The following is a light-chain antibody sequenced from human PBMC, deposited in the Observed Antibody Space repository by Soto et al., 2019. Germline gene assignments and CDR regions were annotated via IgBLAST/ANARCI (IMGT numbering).Light chain of an antibody. V-gene: IGKV1-5*03. CDR3: QQYNSYSQE. CDR2: KAS. J-gene: IGKJ1*01. CDR1: QSISSW. Sequence: DTQMTQSPSTLSASVGDRVTITCRASQSISSWLAWYQQKPGKAPKLLIYKASSLESGVPSRFSGSGSGTEFTLTISSLQPDDFATYYCQQYNSYSQEFGQGAKVDIK.